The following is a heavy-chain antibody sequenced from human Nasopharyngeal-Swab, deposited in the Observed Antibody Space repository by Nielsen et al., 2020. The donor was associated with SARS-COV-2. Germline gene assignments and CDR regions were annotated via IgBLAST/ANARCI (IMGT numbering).Heavy chain of an antibody. CDR2: INHSGGT. D-gene: IGHD1-14*01. V-gene: IGHV4-34*01. Sequence: WIRQPPGKGLEWIGKINHSGGTNYNPSLKSRVTISVDTSKNQFSLKLSSVTAADTAVYYCARPTTLGHYYGMDVWGQGTTVTVSS. J-gene: IGHJ6*02. CDR3: ARPTTLGHYYGMDV.